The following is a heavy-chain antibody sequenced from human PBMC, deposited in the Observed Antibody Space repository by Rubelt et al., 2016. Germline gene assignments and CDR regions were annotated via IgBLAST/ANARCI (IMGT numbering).Heavy chain of an antibody. J-gene: IGHJ4*02. V-gene: IGHV1-46*01. CDR1: GYTFTSYY. CDR3: ARLSIFEDTAMVMSDY. D-gene: IGHD5-18*01. CDR2: INPSGGST. Sequence: QVQLVQSGAEVKKPGASVKVSCKASGYTFTSYYMHWVRQAPGQGLEWMGIINPSGGSTSYAQKFQGRVTMTRDTSTSTVYMELRSLRSEDTAVYYCARLSIFEDTAMVMSDYWGQGTLVTVSS.